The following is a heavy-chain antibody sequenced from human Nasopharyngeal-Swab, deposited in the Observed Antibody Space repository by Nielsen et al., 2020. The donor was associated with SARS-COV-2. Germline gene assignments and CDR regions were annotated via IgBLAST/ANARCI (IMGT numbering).Heavy chain of an antibody. CDR3: ASEPVRYFDPMGAFDI. CDR1: GFTFSSYW. J-gene: IGHJ3*02. CDR2: IKQDGSGK. D-gene: IGHD3-9*01. V-gene: IGHV3-7*03. Sequence: GGSLRLSCAASGFTFSSYWMSWVRQAPGKGLEWVANIKQDGSGKYYVDSVKGRFTISRDNAKNSLYLQMNSLRAEDTAVYYCASEPVRYFDPMGAFDIWGQGTMVTVSS.